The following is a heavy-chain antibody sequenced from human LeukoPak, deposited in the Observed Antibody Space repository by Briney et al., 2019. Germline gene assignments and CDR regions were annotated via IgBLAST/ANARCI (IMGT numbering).Heavy chain of an antibody. CDR2: IKQDGSEK. CDR1: GFTFSSYW. Sequence: PGGFLRLSCAASGFTFSSYWMSWVRQAPGKGLEWVANIKQDGSEKYYVDSVKGRFTISRDNAKNSLYLQMNSLRAEDTAVYYCARTRIRLRLGELSSGYFDYWGQGTLVTVSS. CDR3: ARTRIRLRLGELSSGYFDY. V-gene: IGHV3-7*01. D-gene: IGHD3-16*02. J-gene: IGHJ4*02.